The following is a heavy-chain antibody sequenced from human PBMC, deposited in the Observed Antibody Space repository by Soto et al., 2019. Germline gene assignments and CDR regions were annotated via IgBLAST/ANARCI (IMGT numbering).Heavy chain of an antibody. Sequence: XGSLKLSCSGSGVTLCGYAVHWVRQTPGKGPEWVTAISDDGSKTYYADSVKGRFSVSRDDSTNMVFLQMSSLRSEDTAVYHCWRDYQLTYYFDAWGPGTPVTVSS. CDR3: WRDYQLTYYFDA. J-gene: IGHJ4*02. D-gene: IGHD3-9*01. CDR2: ISDDGSKT. V-gene: IGHV3-30*14. CDR1: GVTLCGYA.